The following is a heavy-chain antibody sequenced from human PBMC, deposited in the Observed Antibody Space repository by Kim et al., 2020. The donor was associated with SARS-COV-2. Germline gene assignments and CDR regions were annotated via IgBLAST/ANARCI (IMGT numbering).Heavy chain of an antibody. CDR3: ARAGDGAGSYFDY. Sequence: SNPPLKNRVTISVDTSKNQFSLKLTSVTAADTAVFYCARAGDGAGSYFDYWGQGTLVTVSS. V-gene: IGHV4-59*01. J-gene: IGHJ4*02. D-gene: IGHD7-27*01.